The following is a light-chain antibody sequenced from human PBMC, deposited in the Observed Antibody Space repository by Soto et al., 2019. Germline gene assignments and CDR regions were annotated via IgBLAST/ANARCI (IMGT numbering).Light chain of an antibody. CDR2: DVS. CDR3: QQRNNWPLT. J-gene: IGKJ1*01. Sequence: ETVLTRSPATLSLSPGERATLSCRASQSISRDLAWYQQKPGQPPRLLICDVSNRATGVPARFSGSGSGTDFTLTISSLEPEDFAVYYCQQRNNWPLTFGQGTKVEIK. CDR1: QSISRD. V-gene: IGKV3-11*01.